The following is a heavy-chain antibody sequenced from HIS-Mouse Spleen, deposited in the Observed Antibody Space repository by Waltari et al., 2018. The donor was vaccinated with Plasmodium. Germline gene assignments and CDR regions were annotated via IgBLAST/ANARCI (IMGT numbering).Heavy chain of an antibody. V-gene: IGHV1-2*02. Sequence: QVQLVQSGAEVKKPGASVKVSCKASGYTFTGYYMHWVRQAPGQGREWMGGINPNSGGTNEAKKCQGRVTMTRDTSISTAYMELSRLRSDDTAVYYCATKGGSSSDYWGQGTLVTVSS. CDR2: INPNSGGT. CDR3: ATKGGSSSDY. D-gene: IGHD6-6*01. J-gene: IGHJ4*02. CDR1: GYTFTGYY.